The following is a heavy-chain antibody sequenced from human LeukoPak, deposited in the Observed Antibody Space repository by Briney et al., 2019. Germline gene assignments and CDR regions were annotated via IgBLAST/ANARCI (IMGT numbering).Heavy chain of an antibody. Sequence: PSETLSLTCTVSGGSISSSSYYWGWLRQPPGKGLEWIGSIYYSGSTYYNPSLKSRVTISVDTSKSQFSLKLSSVTAADTAVYYCARLNSPSSIAARPEPGDYFDYWGQGTLVTVSS. CDR3: ARLNSPSSIAARPEPGDYFDY. D-gene: IGHD6-6*01. V-gene: IGHV4-39*01. CDR2: IYYSGST. J-gene: IGHJ4*02. CDR1: GGSISSSSYY.